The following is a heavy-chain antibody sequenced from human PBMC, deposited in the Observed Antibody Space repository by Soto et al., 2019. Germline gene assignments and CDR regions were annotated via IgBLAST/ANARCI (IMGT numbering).Heavy chain of an antibody. V-gene: IGHV3-48*02. J-gene: IGHJ6*02. CDR2: ISSSSSTI. Sequence: GGSLRLSCAASGFTFSSYSMNWVRQAPGKGLEWVSYISSSSSTIYYADSVKGRFTISRDNAKNSLYLQMNSLRDEDTAVYYCAREVGATTDYYYGMDVWGQGTTVTVSS. D-gene: IGHD1-26*01. CDR1: GFTFSSYS. CDR3: AREVGATTDYYYGMDV.